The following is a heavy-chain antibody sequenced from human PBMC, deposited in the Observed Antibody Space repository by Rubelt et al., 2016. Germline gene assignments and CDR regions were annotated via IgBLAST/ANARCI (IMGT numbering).Heavy chain of an antibody. D-gene: IGHD6-19*01. CDR1: GYTFTSYG. V-gene: IGHV1-18*01. Sequence: QLQLVQSGAEVKKPGASVKVSCKASGYTFTSYGISWVRQAPGQGLEWMGWISAYNDDTKYAQKLQGRVTMTTDTSTSTAYMGLRSLRSDDTAVYYCARDRTWLVPGLDAFDIWGQGTMVTVSS. CDR3: ARDRTWLVPGLDAFDI. CDR2: ISAYNDDT. J-gene: IGHJ3*02.